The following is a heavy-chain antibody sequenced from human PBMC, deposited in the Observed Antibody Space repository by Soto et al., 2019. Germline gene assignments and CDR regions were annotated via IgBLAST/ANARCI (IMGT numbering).Heavy chain of an antibody. D-gene: IGHD3-22*01. CDR1: GYTFTSYG. CDR2: ISAYNGNT. Sequence: ASVKVSCKASGYTFTSYGISWVRQAPGQGLEWMGWISAYNGNTNYAQKLQGRVTMTTDTSTSTAYMELRSLRSDDTAVYYCARDRPVRGIVVNAFDIWGQGTMVTVSS. J-gene: IGHJ3*02. CDR3: ARDRPVRGIVVNAFDI. V-gene: IGHV1-18*01.